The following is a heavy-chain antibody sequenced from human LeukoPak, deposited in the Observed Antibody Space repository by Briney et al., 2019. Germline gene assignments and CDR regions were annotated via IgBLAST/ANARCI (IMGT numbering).Heavy chain of an antibody. CDR2: INHSGST. Sequence: KPSETLSLTCAVYGGSFSGYYWSWIRQPPGKGLEWIGEINHSGSTNYNPSLKSRVTISVDTSKNQFSLKLSSVTAADTAVYYCARDGDYYDSSGYHGGAFDIWGQGTMVTVSS. J-gene: IGHJ3*02. V-gene: IGHV4-34*01. CDR1: GGSFSGYY. D-gene: IGHD3-22*01. CDR3: ARDGDYYDSSGYHGGAFDI.